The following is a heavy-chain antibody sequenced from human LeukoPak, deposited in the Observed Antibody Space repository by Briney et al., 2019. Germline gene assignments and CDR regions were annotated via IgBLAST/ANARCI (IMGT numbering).Heavy chain of an antibody. CDR3: ARGGDGYNLAGDY. CDR2: ISSSSSYI. J-gene: IGHJ4*02. CDR1: GFTFSRYT. D-gene: IGHD5-24*01. Sequence: GGSLRLSCAVSGFTFSRYTMNWVRQAPGKGLEWVSSISSSSSYIYYADSVKGRFTISRDNATNSVYLQMNSLRAEDTAVYYCARGGDGYNLAGDYWGQGTLVIVSS. V-gene: IGHV3-21*01.